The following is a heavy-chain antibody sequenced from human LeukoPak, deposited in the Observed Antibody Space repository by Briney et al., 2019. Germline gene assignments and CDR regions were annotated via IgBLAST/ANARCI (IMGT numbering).Heavy chain of an antibody. CDR3: ARAHIFMVRGLYYMDV. D-gene: IGHD3-10*01. CDR1: GFTFSDYY. J-gene: IGHJ6*03. Sequence: PGGSLRLSCAASGFTFSDYYMSWIRQAPGKGLEWVSYISSSGSTIYYADSVKGRFTFSRDNAKNSLYLQMNSLRAEDTAVYYCARAHIFMVRGLYYMDVWGKGTTVTISS. CDR2: ISSSGSTI. V-gene: IGHV3-11*01.